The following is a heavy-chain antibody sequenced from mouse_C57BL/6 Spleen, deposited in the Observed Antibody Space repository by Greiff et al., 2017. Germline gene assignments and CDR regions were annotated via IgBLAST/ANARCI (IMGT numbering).Heavy chain of an antibody. CDR1: GYAFSSSW. CDR3: ARLQLYYYAMDY. Sequence: QVQLQQSGPELVTPGASVKISCKASGYAFSSSWMNWVKQRPGKGLEWIGRIYPGDGDTNYNGKFKGKATLTADTSSSTAYMQLSSLTSEDSAVYFCARLQLYYYAMDYWGQGTSVTVSS. J-gene: IGHJ4*01. CDR2: IYPGDGDT. V-gene: IGHV1-82*01. D-gene: IGHD4-1*02.